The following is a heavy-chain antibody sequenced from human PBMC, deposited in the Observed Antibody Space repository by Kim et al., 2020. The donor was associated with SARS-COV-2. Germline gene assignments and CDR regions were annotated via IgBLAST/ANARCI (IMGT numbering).Heavy chain of an antibody. CDR1: GGAVSPGYY. CDR3: ARENRYGSSPPYFFDS. V-gene: IGHV4-31*11. CDR2: IYYDGNT. D-gene: IGHD3-10*01. J-gene: IGHJ4*02. Sequence: SETLSLTCAVSGGAVSPGYYWAWIRQHPGKGLEFIGYIYYDGNTYYNPSLKSRLTISLDRSKNLVSLDLTSVTVADTAIYYCARENRYGSSPPYFFDSWGQGTLVSVSS.